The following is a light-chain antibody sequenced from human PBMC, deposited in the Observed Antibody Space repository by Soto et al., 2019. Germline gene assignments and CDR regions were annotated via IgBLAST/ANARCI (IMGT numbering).Light chain of an antibody. J-gene: IGKJ1*01. Sequence: VVTQSPATLSVFPGETATLSCRASQSVSSDLAWYQQSPGQAPRLLIYGASTRATGIPARLRGSGSGTDLRLTISSLQSEDFATYYCQQYNTWHPKMAFGRGTKVEIK. V-gene: IGKV3-15*01. CDR2: GAS. CDR1: QSVSSD. CDR3: QQYNTWHPKMA.